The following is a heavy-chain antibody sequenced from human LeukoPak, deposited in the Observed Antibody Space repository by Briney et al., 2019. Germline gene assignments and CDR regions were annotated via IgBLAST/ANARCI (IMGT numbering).Heavy chain of an antibody. CDR3: ARHPTSTGYHPNWFDP. CDR1: GGSISSYY. D-gene: IGHD3-9*01. V-gene: IGHV4-59*04. CDR2: IYYSGST. Sequence: SETLSLTCTVSGGSISSYYWSWIRQPPGKGLEWIGYIYYSGSTYYNPSLKSRVTISVDTSKNQFSLKLSSVTAADTAVYYCARHPTSTGYHPNWFDPWGQGTLVTVSS. J-gene: IGHJ5*02.